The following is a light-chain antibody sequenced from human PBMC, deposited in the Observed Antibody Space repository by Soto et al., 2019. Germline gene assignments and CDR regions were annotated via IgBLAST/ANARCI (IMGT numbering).Light chain of an antibody. CDR3: QQYGRTSWT. J-gene: IGKJ1*01. V-gene: IGKV3-20*01. Sequence: EIVLTQSPGTLSLSPGEGATLSCRASQSVSTNFFAWYQQKPGQAPRLLIYGASTRPTGIPDRFSGSGSGTDFTLTISRLEPEDFAVDYCQQYGRTSWTFGQGTKVEVK. CDR1: QSVSTNF. CDR2: GAS.